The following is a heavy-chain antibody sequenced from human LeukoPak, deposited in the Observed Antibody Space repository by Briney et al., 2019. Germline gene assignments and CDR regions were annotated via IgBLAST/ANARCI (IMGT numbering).Heavy chain of an antibody. J-gene: IGHJ4*02. D-gene: IGHD1-14*01. V-gene: IGHV3-48*03. Sequence: PGASLKLSCAASGFTFSSYEMNWVRQAPGQGLEWLSYISSSGSTIYYADSVKGRFTISRDNAKNSLYLQMNSLRAEDTAVYYCARAPGGEDVVTNFDYWGQGTLVTVSS. CDR1: GFTFSSYE. CDR3: ARAPGGEDVVTNFDY. CDR2: ISSSGSTI.